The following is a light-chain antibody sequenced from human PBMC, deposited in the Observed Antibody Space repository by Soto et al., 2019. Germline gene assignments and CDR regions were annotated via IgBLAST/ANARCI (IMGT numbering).Light chain of an antibody. V-gene: IGKV3-15*01. CDR2: GAS. Sequence: EIVMTQSPATLSVSPGERATLSCRASQSISSNLAWYQHKVGQAPRLLIYGASTRATGIPARFSGSGSGTEFALAISSLQSEAVAVYFCQRYNDWHPYSFGQGKKLEFK. CDR3: QRYNDWHPYS. CDR1: QSISSN. J-gene: IGKJ2*03.